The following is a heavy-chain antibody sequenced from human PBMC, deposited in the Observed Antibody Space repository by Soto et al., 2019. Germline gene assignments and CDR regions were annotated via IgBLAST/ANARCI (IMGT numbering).Heavy chain of an antibody. CDR2: INTANGNT. CDR1: GYTFTSSA. J-gene: IGHJ5*02. Sequence: QVQLVQSGAEVKKPGASVKVSCKASGYTFTSSAMHWVRQAPGQSLEWMGWINTANGNTKYSQKFQGRVTITRDTSANTAYRELSSLRSEDTAVYYCARVPFGSPFDPWGQGTLVTVSS. V-gene: IGHV1-3*04. D-gene: IGHD3-10*01. CDR3: ARVPFGSPFDP.